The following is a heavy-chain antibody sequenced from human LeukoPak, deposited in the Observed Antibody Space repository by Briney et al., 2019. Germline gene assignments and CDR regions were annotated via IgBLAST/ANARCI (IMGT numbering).Heavy chain of an antibody. CDR3: ARDPQYYDRSGYYGGFDY. CDR2: ISSSSDFI. J-gene: IGHJ4*02. V-gene: IGHV3-21*01. D-gene: IGHD3-22*01. Sequence: GGSLRLSCAASGFTFSNYSMNWVRQAPGKGLEWVSSISSSSDFIYYADSMKGRFTISRDNAKSSLYLQMNSLRAEDTAVYYCARDPQYYDRSGYYGGFDYWGQGTLVTVSS. CDR1: GFTFSNYS.